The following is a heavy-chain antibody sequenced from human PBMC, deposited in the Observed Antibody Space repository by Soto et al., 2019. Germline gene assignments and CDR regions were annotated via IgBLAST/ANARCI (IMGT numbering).Heavy chain of an antibody. CDR3: ATEESVAVATTRGFDY. CDR2: FDPEDGET. V-gene: IGHV1-24*01. J-gene: IGHJ4*02. Sequence: ASAKVSCKVSGYTLTELSMHWVRQAPGKGLEWMGGFDPEDGETIYAQKFQGRVTMTEDTPTDTAYMELSSLRSEDTAVYYCATEESVAVATTRGFDYWGQGTLVTVSS. CDR1: GYTLTELS. D-gene: IGHD5-12*01.